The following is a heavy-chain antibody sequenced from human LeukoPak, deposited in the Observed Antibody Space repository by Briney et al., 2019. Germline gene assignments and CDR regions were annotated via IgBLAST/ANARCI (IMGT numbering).Heavy chain of an antibody. CDR1: GFTFSSYG. D-gene: IGHD4-23*01. Sequence: GRSLRLSCAASGFTFSSYGMHWVRQAPGKGLKWVSGFSAHGNTYYADSVKGRFTISRDISKNTLYLQLNSLGAEDTAVYYCAKNAGYSPFDYWGQGTLVTVSS. J-gene: IGHJ4*02. V-gene: IGHV3-23*01. CDR2: FSAHGNT. CDR3: AKNAGYSPFDY.